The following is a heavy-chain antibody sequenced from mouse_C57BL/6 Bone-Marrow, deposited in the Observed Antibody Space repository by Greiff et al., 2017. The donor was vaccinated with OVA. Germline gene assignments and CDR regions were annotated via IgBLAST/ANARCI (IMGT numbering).Heavy chain of an antibody. J-gene: IGHJ2*01. CDR3: ARWLRDY. CDR2: ISSGGSYT. Sequence: EVKVVESGGDLVKPGGSLKLSCAASGFTFSSYGMSWVRQTPDKRLEWVATISSGGSYTYYPDSVKGRFTISRDNAKNTLYLQMSSLKSEDTAMYYCARWLRDYWGQGTTLTVSS. CDR1: GFTFSSYG. D-gene: IGHD2-2*01. V-gene: IGHV5-6*01.